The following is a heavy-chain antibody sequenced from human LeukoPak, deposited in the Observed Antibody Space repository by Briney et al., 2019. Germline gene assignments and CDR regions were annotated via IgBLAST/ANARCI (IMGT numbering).Heavy chain of an antibody. CDR3: ARRAGDYSHPYDY. J-gene: IGHJ4*02. CDR1: GFTFSSYG. D-gene: IGHD3-22*01. V-gene: IGHV3-23*01. Sequence: PGGSLRLSCVASGFTFSSYGMSWVRQAPGKGLEWVSAISGSGGSTYYADSVKGRFTISRDNSKNTLYLQMNSLRAEDTAVYYCARRAGDYSHPYDYWGQGTLVTVSS. CDR2: ISGSGGST.